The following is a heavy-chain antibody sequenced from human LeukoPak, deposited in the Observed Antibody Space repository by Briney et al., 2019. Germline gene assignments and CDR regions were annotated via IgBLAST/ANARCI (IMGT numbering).Heavy chain of an antibody. CDR2: INTDNSNT. V-gene: IGHV1-3*04. D-gene: IGHD3-16*01. CDR3: ARSTGPGGYFDF. CDR1: GYTFISKG. Sequence: GASVKVSCKASGYTFISKGIHWVRQAPGQRLEWMAWINTDNSNTKRSQTLLGRVTITRDTSATTAYMELSSLRFEDTAVYYCARSTGPGGYFDFGGQGTLVTVSS. J-gene: IGHJ4*02.